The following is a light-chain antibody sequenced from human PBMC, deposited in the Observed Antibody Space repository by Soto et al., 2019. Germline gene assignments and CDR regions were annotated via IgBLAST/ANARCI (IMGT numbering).Light chain of an antibody. V-gene: IGLV2-23*01. CDR3: CSYASSSTDWV. CDR1: SSDAGSYNF. CDR2: EDS. Sequence: QSVLTQPASVSGSPGQSITISCTGTSSDAGSYNFVSWYQQHPGKAPKVMIYEDSKRPSGVSNRFSGSKSGNTASLTISGLQAEDEADYYCCSYASSSTDWVFGGGTKLTVL. J-gene: IGLJ3*02.